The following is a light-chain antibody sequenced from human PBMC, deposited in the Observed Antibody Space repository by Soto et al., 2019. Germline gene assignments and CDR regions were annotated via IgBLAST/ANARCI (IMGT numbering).Light chain of an antibody. CDR3: SSYTDSSNDV. J-gene: IGLJ1*01. Sequence: SYELTQPPSVSVAPGQTARITCGGNNIGVKSVHWYQQKPGQAPVLVVYDDSARPSGIPARFSGSNSGNTATLTVSRVEGGDEADYYCSSYTDSSNDVFGTGTKVTVL. V-gene: IGLV3-21*02. CDR2: DDS. CDR1: NIGVKS.